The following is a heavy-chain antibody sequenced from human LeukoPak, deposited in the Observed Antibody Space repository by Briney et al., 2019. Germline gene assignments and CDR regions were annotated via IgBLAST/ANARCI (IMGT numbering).Heavy chain of an antibody. D-gene: IGHD2-2*01. Sequence: GESLKISCKGSGYSFTSYWIGWVPQMPGKGLEWMGIIYPGDSDTRYSPSFQGQVTISADKSISTAYLQWSSLKASDTAMYYCARLAASYCSSTSCYKLAYNWFDPWGQGTLVTVTS. CDR3: ARLAASYCSSTSCYKLAYNWFDP. CDR1: GYSFTSYW. CDR2: IYPGDSDT. V-gene: IGHV5-51*01. J-gene: IGHJ5*02.